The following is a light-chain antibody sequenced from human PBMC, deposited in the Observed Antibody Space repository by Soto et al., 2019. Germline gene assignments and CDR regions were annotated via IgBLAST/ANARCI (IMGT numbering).Light chain of an antibody. CDR2: GNN. CDR3: ATWDDSLSGVV. CDR1: SSNIGNNY. V-gene: IGLV1-47*02. J-gene: IGLJ2*01. Sequence: QSVLTQPPSASGTPGQRVTISCFGSSSNIGNNYVYWYQHLPGTAPKLIIYGNNMRPSGVPDRLSGSKSGTSASLAISGLRSADEADYYCATWDDSLSGVVFGGGTKVTVL.